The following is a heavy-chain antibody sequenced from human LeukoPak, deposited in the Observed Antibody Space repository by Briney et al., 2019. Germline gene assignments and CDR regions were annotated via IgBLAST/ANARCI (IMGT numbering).Heavy chain of an antibody. CDR2: INSDGSGT. CDR1: GFAFSAFW. Sequence: GGSLRLSCAASGFAFSAFWMHWVRQAPGKGLVWVSHINSDGSGTRYADSVKGRFTISRDNARNTLYLQMNSLRAEDTAVYYCARGRVFDTSGYSVDYWGQGTLVTVSS. D-gene: IGHD3-22*01. J-gene: IGHJ4*02. V-gene: IGHV3-74*01. CDR3: ARGRVFDTSGYSVDY.